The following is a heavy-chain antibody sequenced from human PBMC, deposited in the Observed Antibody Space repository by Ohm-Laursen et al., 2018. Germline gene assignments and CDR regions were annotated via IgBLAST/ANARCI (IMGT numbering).Heavy chain of an antibody. Sequence: SLRLSCAASGFTFSDYYMSWIRQAPGKGLEWVSYISSSGSTIYYADSVKGRFTISRDNAKNSLYLQMNSLRAEDTAVYYCARPIAPYSSSSGAGIWGQGTMVTVSS. J-gene: IGHJ3*02. V-gene: IGHV3-11*01. CDR3: ARPIAPYSSSSGAGI. CDR2: ISSSGSTI. CDR1: GFTFSDYY. D-gene: IGHD6-6*01.